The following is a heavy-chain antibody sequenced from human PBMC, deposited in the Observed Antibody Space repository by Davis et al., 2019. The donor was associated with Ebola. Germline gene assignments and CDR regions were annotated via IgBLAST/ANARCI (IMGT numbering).Heavy chain of an antibody. Sequence: PGGSLRLSCAASGFNFRSYGMHWVRQAPDKGLEWVAVIWYDGSRKYYADSVRGRFTISRDNSKNTLYLQMNSLRAEDTALYYCAKLNYYGSGSYSELFYVMDVWGHGTTVTVSS. CDR2: IWYDGSRK. V-gene: IGHV3-33*06. D-gene: IGHD3-10*01. CDR1: GFNFRSYG. CDR3: AKLNYYGSGSYSELFYVMDV. J-gene: IGHJ6*02.